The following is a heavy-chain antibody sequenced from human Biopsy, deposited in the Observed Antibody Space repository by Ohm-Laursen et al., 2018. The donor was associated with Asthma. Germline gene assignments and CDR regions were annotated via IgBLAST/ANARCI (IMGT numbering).Heavy chain of an antibody. Sequence: SLRLSCAASGFSFSDYYMKWMRQAPGKGLEWVSSISSYGRTTYSAESVKGRFTISRANAQKSLFLQMGSLRTVDTAIYYCARVFESSECGPFYHVGLDVGGQGTTVAVSS. J-gene: IGHJ6*02. CDR3: ARVFESSECGPFYHVGLDV. CDR2: ISSYGRTT. D-gene: IGHD6-25*01. CDR1: GFSFSDYY. V-gene: IGHV3-11*01.